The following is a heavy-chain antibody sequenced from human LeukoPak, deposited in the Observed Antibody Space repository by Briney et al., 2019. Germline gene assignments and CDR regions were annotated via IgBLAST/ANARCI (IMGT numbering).Heavy chain of an antibody. CDR1: GYTLTELS. CDR3: ATASLRFAAYSSSWYENYYYYMDV. V-gene: IGHV1-24*01. Sequence: ASVKLSCKVSGYTLTELSMHWVRQAPGKGLERMGGFDPKDSETIYAQKFQGRVTMTEDTSTDTAYMELSSLRSEDTAVYYCATASLRFAAYSSSWYENYYYYMDVWGKGTTVTVSS. D-gene: IGHD6-13*01. CDR2: FDPKDSET. J-gene: IGHJ6*03.